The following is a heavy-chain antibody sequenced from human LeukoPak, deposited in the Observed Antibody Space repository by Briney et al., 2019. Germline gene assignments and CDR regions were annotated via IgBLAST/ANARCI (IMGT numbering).Heavy chain of an antibody. CDR3: ARHFGYSSSWFVDY. J-gene: IGHJ4*02. D-gene: IGHD6-13*01. V-gene: IGHV5-51*01. CDR1: GYSFTRYW. CDR2: IYPGDSNT. Sequence: GESLKISCKGSGYSFTRYWIGWVRQMPGKGLEWMGIIYPGDSNTRYSPSFQGQVTISVDNSISTAYLQWSSLKASDTAMYYCARHFGYSSSWFVDYWGQGTLVTVSS.